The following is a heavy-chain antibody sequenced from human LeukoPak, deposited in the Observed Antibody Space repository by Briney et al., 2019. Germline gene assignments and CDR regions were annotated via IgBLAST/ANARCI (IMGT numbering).Heavy chain of an antibody. D-gene: IGHD7-27*01. Sequence: SQTLSLTCAISGDSASNNNAAWNWIRQSPSRGLEWLGRTYYRSKWSNDYPVSVKSRITINPDTSKNQFSLLLSSVTPEDTAVYYCARDLPRLGIPFDYWGQGTLVTVSS. J-gene: IGHJ4*02. CDR1: GDSASNNNAA. CDR2: TYYRSKWSN. CDR3: ARDLPRLGIPFDY. V-gene: IGHV6-1*01.